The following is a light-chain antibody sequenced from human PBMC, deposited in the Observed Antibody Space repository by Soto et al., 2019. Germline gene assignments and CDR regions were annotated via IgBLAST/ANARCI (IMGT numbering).Light chain of an antibody. CDR1: QSVRSN. CDR3: QQYDNWPPWT. V-gene: IGKV3-15*01. Sequence: EIMITQSPSTVSVSPGERATLSCRASQSVRSNLAWYQQKPGQAPRLLIYGASTRATGIPARFTGSGSGTEFTLTISSLQSEDFAVYYCQQYDNWPPWTFGRGAKVDIK. CDR2: GAS. J-gene: IGKJ1*01.